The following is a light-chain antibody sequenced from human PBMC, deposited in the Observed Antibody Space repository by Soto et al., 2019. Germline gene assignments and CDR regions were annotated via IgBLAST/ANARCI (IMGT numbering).Light chain of an antibody. J-gene: IGKJ4*01. CDR2: GTS. Sequence: EIVLTQSPGTLSFSAGERATLSCRASQTVSASNIVWYQQRPGQAPRLLIYGTSTRATGIPVRLSGSGSATEFSLIISRREPEDFIVFCCQLYSSSLIFCGGTKVEIK. CDR1: QTVSASN. V-gene: IGKV3-20*01. CDR3: QLYSSSLI.